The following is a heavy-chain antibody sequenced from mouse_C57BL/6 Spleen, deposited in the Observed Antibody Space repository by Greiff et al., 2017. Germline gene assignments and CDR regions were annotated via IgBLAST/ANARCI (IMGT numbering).Heavy chain of an antibody. V-gene: IGHV5-17*01. CDR1: GFTFSDYG. CDR2: ISSGSSTI. Sequence: EVMLVESGGGLVKPGGSLKLSCAASGFTFSDYGMHWVRQAPEKGLEWVAYISSGSSTIYYADTVKGRFTISRDNAKNTLFLQMTSLRSEDTAMYYCAGRCYDSWFAYWGQGTLVTVSA. CDR3: AGRCYDSWFAY. D-gene: IGHD2-12*01. J-gene: IGHJ3*01.